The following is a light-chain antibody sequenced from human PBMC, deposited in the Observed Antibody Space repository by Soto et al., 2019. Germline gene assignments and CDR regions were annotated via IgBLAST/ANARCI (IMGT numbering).Light chain of an antibody. CDR3: QQFSSYPLT. J-gene: IGKJ4*01. V-gene: IGKV3-20*01. CDR1: QSISSSK. Sequence: EVVMTQSPATLSVSPGESAALSCRASQSISSSKLAWYQQNPGQAPRLLLFGVSNRATGIPDRFSGGGSGTDFALTISRLEPEDFAVYYCQQFSSYPLTFGGGTKVDIK. CDR2: GVS.